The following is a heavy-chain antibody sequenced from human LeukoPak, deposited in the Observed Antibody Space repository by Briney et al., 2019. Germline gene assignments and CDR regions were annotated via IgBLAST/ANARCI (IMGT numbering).Heavy chain of an antibody. D-gene: IGHD3-16*01. Sequence: PSETLSLTCAVHGGSFSGYYWSWIRQPPGKGLEWIGEINHSGSTNYNPSLKSRVTISVDTSKNQFSLKLSSVTAADTAVYYCARVGGGVFYFDYWGQGTLVTVSS. CDR3: ARVGGGVFYFDY. V-gene: IGHV4-34*01. CDR1: GGSFSGYY. CDR2: INHSGST. J-gene: IGHJ4*02.